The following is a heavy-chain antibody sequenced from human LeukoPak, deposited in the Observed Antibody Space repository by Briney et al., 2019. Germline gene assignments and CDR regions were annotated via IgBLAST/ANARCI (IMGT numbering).Heavy chain of an antibody. CDR2: TNPNVGGT. D-gene: IGHD2-2*01. CDR1: GYTFTGYY. Sequence: ASVKVSCKASGYTFTGYYMHPVRQAAGQGGGWMGWTNPNVGGTNYAQKFQGTVTMTRDTSISTAYMELSRLRSDGTAVYYCAREYCSRTSCRHSAYWGPGTLVTVSS. V-gene: IGHV1-2*02. J-gene: IGHJ4*02. CDR3: AREYCSRTSCRHSAY.